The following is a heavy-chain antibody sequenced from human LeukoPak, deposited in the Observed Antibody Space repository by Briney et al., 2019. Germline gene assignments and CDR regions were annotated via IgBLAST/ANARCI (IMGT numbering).Heavy chain of an antibody. CDR1: GFIFSSYW. CDR2: INTDGTSI. J-gene: IGHJ4*02. D-gene: IGHD3-22*01. Sequence: GGSLRLSCAASGFIFSSYWMHWVRQAPGKGLVWVSRINTDGTSITYADSVKGRFTISRDNAKNTLYLQMNSLRAEDTAVYYCARGGYYYDSSGYYPYQFDSWGQGTLVTVSS. V-gene: IGHV3-74*01. CDR3: ARGGYYYDSSGYYPYQFDS.